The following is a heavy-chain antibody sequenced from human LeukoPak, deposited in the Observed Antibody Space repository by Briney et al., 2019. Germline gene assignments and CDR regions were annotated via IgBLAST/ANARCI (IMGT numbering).Heavy chain of an antibody. CDR1: GFTFSSYV. Sequence: GGSLRLSCAASGFTFSSYVMSWVRQAPGKGLEWVSTISGSGGSTYYADSVKGRFTISRDNSKNTLCLQMNRLRAEDTAVYYCAKLTNQGTYCTNGVCYNGAFDIWGQGTMVTVSS. V-gene: IGHV3-23*01. CDR2: ISGSGGST. D-gene: IGHD2-8*01. CDR3: AKLTNQGTYCTNGVCYNGAFDI. J-gene: IGHJ3*02.